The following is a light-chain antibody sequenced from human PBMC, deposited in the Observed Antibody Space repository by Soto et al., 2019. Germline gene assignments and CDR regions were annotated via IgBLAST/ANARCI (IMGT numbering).Light chain of an antibody. CDR3: QQYAGSPRT. J-gene: IGKJ1*01. CDR2: GAS. Sequence: EIVLTQSPGNLSLSPGERATLSCRASQSVSSSYLAWYQQKPGQAPRLLIFGASSRATGIPDKFSGSGSGTEFTLTISRLEPEDFAVYYCQQYAGSPRTFGQGTKVEIK. CDR1: QSVSSSY. V-gene: IGKV3-20*01.